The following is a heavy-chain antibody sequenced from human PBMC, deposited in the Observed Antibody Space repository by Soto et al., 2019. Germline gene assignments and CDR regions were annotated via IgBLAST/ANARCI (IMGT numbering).Heavy chain of an antibody. Sequence: GESLKISWKGSGYSFTSYWIGWVRQMPGKGLEWIGIIYPGDSDTRYSPSFQGQVTISADKSISTAYLQWSSLKASDTAMYYCARAPRGYYDSSGYYELGYWGQGTLVTVSS. J-gene: IGHJ4*02. D-gene: IGHD3-22*01. CDR3: ARAPRGYYDSSGYYELGY. CDR2: IYPGDSDT. CDR1: GYSFTSYW. V-gene: IGHV5-51*01.